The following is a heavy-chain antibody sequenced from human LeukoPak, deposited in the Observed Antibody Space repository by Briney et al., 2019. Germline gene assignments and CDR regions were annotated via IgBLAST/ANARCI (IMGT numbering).Heavy chain of an antibody. V-gene: IGHV4-4*07. CDR1: GGSISSYY. CDR2: IYTSGST. Sequence: SETLSLTCTVSGGSISSYYWSWIRQPAGKGLEWIGRIYTSGSTNYNPSLKSRDTMSVDTSKNQFSLKLSSVTAADTAVYYCARVKDIVVVPAAEYYFDYWGQGTLVTVSS. D-gene: IGHD2-2*01. J-gene: IGHJ4*02. CDR3: ARVKDIVVVPAAEYYFDY.